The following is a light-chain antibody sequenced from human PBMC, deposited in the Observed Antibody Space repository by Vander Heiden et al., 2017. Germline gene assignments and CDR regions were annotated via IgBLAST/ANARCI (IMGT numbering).Light chain of an antibody. Sequence: QSALTQPASVSGSPGQSITISCTGPSSDVGGYNYVSWYQQHPGKAPKLMIYEVSNRPSGVSNRFSGSKSGNTASLTISGLQAEDEADYYCSSYTSSSTRLVFGGGTKLTVL. CDR3: SSYTSSSTRLV. CDR1: SSDVGGYNY. J-gene: IGLJ2*01. V-gene: IGLV2-14*01. CDR2: EVS.